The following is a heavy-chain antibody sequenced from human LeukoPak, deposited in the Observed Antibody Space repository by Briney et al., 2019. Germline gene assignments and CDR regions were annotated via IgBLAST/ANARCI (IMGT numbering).Heavy chain of an antibody. CDR1: GYSFTSYW. D-gene: IGHD1-26*01. CDR3: ARPLLSVLGAFDI. J-gene: IGHJ3*02. V-gene: IGHV5-51*01. Sequence: GESLKISCKGSGYSFTSYWIGWVRQMPGKGLEWVGIIYPGDSDTRYSPSFQGQVTISADKSISTAYLQWSSLKASDTAMYYCARPLLSVLGAFDIWGQGTMVTVSS. CDR2: IYPGDSDT.